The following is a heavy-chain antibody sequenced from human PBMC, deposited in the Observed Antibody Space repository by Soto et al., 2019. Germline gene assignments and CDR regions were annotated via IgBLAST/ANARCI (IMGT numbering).Heavy chain of an antibody. CDR1: GFTFSSYW. V-gene: IGHV3-74*01. Sequence: PGGSLRLSCAASGFTFSSYWMHWVRQAPGKGLVWVSRINSDGSSTSYADSVKGRFTISRDDAKNTLYLQMNSLRAEDTAVYYCAKGRGYSYGPSLYYGMDVWGQGTTVTVSS. D-gene: IGHD5-18*01. CDR2: INSDGSST. J-gene: IGHJ6*02. CDR3: AKGRGYSYGPSLYYGMDV.